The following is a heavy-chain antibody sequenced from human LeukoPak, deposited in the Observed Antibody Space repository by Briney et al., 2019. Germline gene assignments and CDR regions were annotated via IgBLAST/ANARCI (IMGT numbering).Heavy chain of an antibody. J-gene: IGHJ4*02. D-gene: IGHD3-10*01. V-gene: IGHV3-30*18. CDR2: ISYDGSNN. CDR3: AKARGALDY. Sequence: GGSLRLSCAASGFTFSSYGMHWVRQAPGKGLEWVAVISYDGSNNYYADSVKGRLTISRDNSKNTLYLQMNSLRAEDTAVYYCAKARGALDYWGQGTLVTVSS. CDR1: GFTFSSYG.